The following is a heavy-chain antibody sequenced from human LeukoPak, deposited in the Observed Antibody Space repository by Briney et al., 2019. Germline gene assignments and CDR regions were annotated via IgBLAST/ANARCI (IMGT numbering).Heavy chain of an antibody. D-gene: IGHD3-10*01. Sequence: GGSLRLSCAASGFTFSSYGMHWVRQAPGKGLEWVAFIRYDGSNKYYADSVKGRFTISRDNSKNTLYLQMNSLRAEDTAVYYCAKVREVRGVYDFDYWGQGTLVTVSS. CDR1: GFTFSSYG. J-gene: IGHJ4*02. CDR3: AKVREVRGVYDFDY. V-gene: IGHV3-30*02. CDR2: IRYDGSNK.